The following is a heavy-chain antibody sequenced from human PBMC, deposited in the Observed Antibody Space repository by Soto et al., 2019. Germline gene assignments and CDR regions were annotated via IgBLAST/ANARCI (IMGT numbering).Heavy chain of an antibody. J-gene: IGHJ6*02. Sequence: LSLAVTVYSGSIASDGSSWSWVREQPGKGLEWIIYIYQSGSSYYNRSLKARVTTSVDKSKNQFTLKLNSLTAADTAVYYCARDLDAAAGLGMDVWGQGTTVTVSS. D-gene: IGHD2-2*03. CDR2: IYQSGSS. CDR3: ARDLDAAAGLGMDV. CDR1: SGSIASDGSS. V-gene: IGHV4-30-2*01.